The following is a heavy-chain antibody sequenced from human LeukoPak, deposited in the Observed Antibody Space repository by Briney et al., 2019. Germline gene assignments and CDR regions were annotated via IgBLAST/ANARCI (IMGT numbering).Heavy chain of an antibody. CDR3: AREDFWSGYPGASNWFDP. J-gene: IGHJ5*02. D-gene: IGHD3-3*01. V-gene: IGHV3-21*01. Sequence: GGSLRLSCAASGFTFSSYSMNWVRQAPGKGLEWVSSISSSSSYIYYADSVKGRFTISRDNAKNSLYLQMNSLRAEDTAVYYCAREDFWSGYPGASNWFDPWCQGTLVTVSS. CDR2: ISSSSSYI. CDR1: GFTFSSYS.